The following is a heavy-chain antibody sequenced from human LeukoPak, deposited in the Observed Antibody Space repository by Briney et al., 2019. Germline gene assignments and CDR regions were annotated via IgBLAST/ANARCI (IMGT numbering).Heavy chain of an antibody. CDR3: ARRMKLAAKGDAFDI. CDR2: IYYSGST. J-gene: IGHJ3*02. V-gene: IGHV4-59*08. Sequence: SETLSLTCTVSGDSINSDYWNWIRQPPGKGLEWIGFIYYSGSTNYNPSLKSRVTISVDASRSHFSLKLNSVTAADTAVYYCARRMKLAAKGDAFDIWGQGTLVTVSS. D-gene: IGHD2-15*01. CDR1: GDSINSDY.